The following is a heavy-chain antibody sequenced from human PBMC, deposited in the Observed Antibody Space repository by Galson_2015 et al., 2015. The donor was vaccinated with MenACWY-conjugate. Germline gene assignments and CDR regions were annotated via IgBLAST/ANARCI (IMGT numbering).Heavy chain of an antibody. CDR3: AKDKGWTTRVRGIIIREIDH. V-gene: IGHV3-7*03. Sequence: SLRLSCAASGFTFSNNWESWVRQAPGKGLEWVANINPDGSKKDYEDSVKGRFTISRDNAENSLYLQMESLRDEDTAVYYCAKDKGWTTRVRGIIIREIDHWGQGALVTVSS. CDR1: GFTFSNNW. D-gene: IGHD3-10*01. J-gene: IGHJ4*02. CDR2: INPDGSKK.